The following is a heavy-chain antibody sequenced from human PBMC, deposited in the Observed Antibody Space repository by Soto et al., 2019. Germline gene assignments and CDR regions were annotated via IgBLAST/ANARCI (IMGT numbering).Heavy chain of an antibody. Sequence: GGSLRLSCAASGFTFDDYAMHWVRQAPGKGLEWVSGISWNSGSIGYADSVKGRFTISRDNAKNSLYLQMNSLRAEDTALYYCAKGSRIAVAGTLDYWGQGTLVTVSS. CDR2: ISWNSGSI. V-gene: IGHV3-9*01. CDR3: AKGSRIAVAGTLDY. D-gene: IGHD6-19*01. J-gene: IGHJ4*02. CDR1: GFTFDDYA.